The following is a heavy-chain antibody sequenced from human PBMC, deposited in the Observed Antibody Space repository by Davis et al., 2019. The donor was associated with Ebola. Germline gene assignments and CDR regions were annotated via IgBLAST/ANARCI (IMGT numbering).Heavy chain of an antibody. CDR3: AKRQLVSYGMDV. CDR1: GFTFDDYA. J-gene: IGHJ6*04. D-gene: IGHD6-13*01. Sequence: SLKISCAASGFTFDDYAMHWVRQAPGKGLEWVSGISWNSGSIGYADSVKGRFTISRDNAKNSLYLQMNSLRAEDTALYYCAKRQLVSYGMDVWGKGTTVTVSS. V-gene: IGHV3-9*01. CDR2: ISWNSGSI.